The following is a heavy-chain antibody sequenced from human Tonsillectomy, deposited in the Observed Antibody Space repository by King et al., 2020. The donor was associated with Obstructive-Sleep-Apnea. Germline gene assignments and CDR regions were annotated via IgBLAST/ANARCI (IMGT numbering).Heavy chain of an antibody. D-gene: IGHD4-17*01. CDR3: ARATYGDYEVFDY. J-gene: IGHJ4*02. CDR2: ISSSSSTI. Sequence: VQLVEFGGGLVQPGGSLRLSCAASGFTFSSYSMNWVRQAPGKGLEWVSYISSSSSTIYYADSVKGRFTISRDNAKNSLYLQMNSLRAEDTAMYYCARATYGDYEVFDYWGQGTLVTVSS. V-gene: IGHV3-48*01. CDR1: GFTFSSYS.